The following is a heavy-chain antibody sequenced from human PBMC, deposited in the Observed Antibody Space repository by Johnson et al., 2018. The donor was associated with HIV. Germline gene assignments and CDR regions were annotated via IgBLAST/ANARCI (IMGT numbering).Heavy chain of an antibody. J-gene: IGHJ3*02. CDR1: GFTFSSYW. D-gene: IGHD2-15*01. CDR2: INSDGSST. V-gene: IGHV3-74*01. CDR3: ARECSGGSCYPLDHDAFDI. Sequence: VQLVESGGGVVQPGGSLRLSCAASGFTFSSYWMHWVRQAPGKGLVWVSRINSDGSSTSYADSVKGRFTISRDNAKNTLYLQMNSLRAEDTAVYYCARECSGGSCYPLDHDAFDIWGQGTMVTVSS.